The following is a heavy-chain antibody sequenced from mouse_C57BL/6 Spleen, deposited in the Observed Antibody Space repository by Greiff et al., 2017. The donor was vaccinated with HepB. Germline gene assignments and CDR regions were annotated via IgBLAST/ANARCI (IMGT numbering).Heavy chain of an antibody. CDR1: GFTFSSYA. J-gene: IGHJ3*01. CDR2: ISDGGSYT. V-gene: IGHV5-4*03. CDR3: ARGSRKAFAY. Sequence: EVKLVESGGGLVKPGGSLKLSCAASGFTFSSYAMSWVRQTPEKRLEWVATISDGGSYTYYPDNVKGRFTISRDNAKNNLYLQMSQLKSEDTAMYYCARGSRKAFAYWGQGTLVTVSA.